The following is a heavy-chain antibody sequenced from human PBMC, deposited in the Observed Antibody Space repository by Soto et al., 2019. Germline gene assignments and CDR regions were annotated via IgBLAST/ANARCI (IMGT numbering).Heavy chain of an antibody. J-gene: IGHJ4*02. CDR3: ARQGAAVAEIDY. CDR1: GGSISSGGYY. Sequence: SETLSLTCTVSGGSISSGGYYWSWIRQHPGKGLEWIGYIYYSGSTYYNPSLKSRVTISVDTSKNQFSLKLSSVTAADTAVYYCARQGAAVAEIDYWGQGTLVTVSS. V-gene: IGHV4-31*03. CDR2: IYYSGST. D-gene: IGHD6-19*01.